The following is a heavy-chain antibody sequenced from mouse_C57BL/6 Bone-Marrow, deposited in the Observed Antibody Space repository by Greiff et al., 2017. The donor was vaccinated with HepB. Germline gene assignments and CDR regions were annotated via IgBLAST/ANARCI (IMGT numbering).Heavy chain of an antibody. CDR1: GFNIKDYY. D-gene: IGHD2-3*01. Sequence: EVQLQQSGAELVRPGASVKLSCTASGFNIKDYYMHWVKQRPEQGLEWIGWIDPENGDTEYASKFQGKATIATDTSSNTAYLQLSSLTSEDTAVYDCTAYSYEGYYVDDAMDYWGQGAAVTVTS. CDR3: TAYSYEGYYVDDAMDY. J-gene: IGHJ4*01. CDR2: IDPENGDT. V-gene: IGHV14-4*01.